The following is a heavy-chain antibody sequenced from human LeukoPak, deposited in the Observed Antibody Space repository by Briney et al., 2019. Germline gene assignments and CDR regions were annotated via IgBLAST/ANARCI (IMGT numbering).Heavy chain of an antibody. CDR3: ARLCQVTTCAKFEY. CDR2: IHYSGST. CDR1: GGSISGYY. V-gene: IGHV4-59*08. J-gene: IGHJ4*02. Sequence: SETLSLTCTVSGGSISGYYWSWIRQSPGKGLVWIGYIHYSGSTNYNPSLKSRVTMSVDTSKNQFSLKLRSVTAADTAVYYCARLCQVTTCAKFEYWGQGILVTVSS. D-gene: IGHD4-17*01.